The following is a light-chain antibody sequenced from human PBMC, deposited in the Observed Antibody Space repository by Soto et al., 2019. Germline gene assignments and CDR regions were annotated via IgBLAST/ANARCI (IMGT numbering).Light chain of an antibody. V-gene: IGKV1-27*01. CDR1: QGISNY. CDR3: QKYNSAPQT. Sequence: DIQMTQSPSSLSAFVGDRVTITCRASQGISNYLAWYQQKPGRVPKLLIYAASTLQSGVPSRFSGSGSGTDFTLAISSLQPEDVATYYCQKYNSAPQTFGQGTKVDIK. CDR2: AAS. J-gene: IGKJ1*01.